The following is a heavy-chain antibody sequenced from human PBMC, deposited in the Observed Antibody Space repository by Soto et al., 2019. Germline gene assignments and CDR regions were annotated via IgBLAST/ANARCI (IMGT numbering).Heavy chain of an antibody. CDR2: IYYGGSA. J-gene: IGHJ4*02. CDR3: ARGGHCTNGVCSALDY. CDR1: GGSISTYY. D-gene: IGHD2-8*01. V-gene: IGHV4-59*08. Sequence: NPSETLSLTCTVSGGSISTYYGNWIRQPPGKGLEWIGYIYYGGSANYNPSLKSRVTISVDTSKKQFSLKLSSVTAADTAVYYCARGGHCTNGVCSALDYWGQGTLVTVSS.